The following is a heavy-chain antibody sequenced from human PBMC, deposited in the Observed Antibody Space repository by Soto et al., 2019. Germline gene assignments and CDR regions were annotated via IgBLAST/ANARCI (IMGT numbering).Heavy chain of an antibody. J-gene: IGHJ5*02. CDR2: ISGSGGST. Sequence: GGSLRRSCAASGFTCSSYAMSCVRQGPGNGLEWVSAISGSGGSTYYADSVKGRFTISRDNSKNTLYLQMKSLRGEDRDVYYCAKGRWLAADHWFDPWGKGTLVTVSS. D-gene: IGHD6-13*01. CDR1: GFTCSSYA. V-gene: IGHV3-23*01. CDR3: AKGRWLAADHWFDP.